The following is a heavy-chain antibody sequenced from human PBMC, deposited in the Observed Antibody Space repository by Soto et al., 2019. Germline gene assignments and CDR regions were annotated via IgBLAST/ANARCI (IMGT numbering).Heavy chain of an antibody. CDR2: IWYDGSNK. Sequence: GGSLRLSCAVSGFTFSSYGMHWVRQAPGKGLEWVAVIWYDGSNKYYADSVKGRFTISRDNSKNTLYLQMNSLRAEDTAVYYCARGHYDFWSGYYANYGMDVWGQGATVTVS. D-gene: IGHD3-3*01. CDR3: ARGHYDFWSGYYANYGMDV. J-gene: IGHJ6*02. V-gene: IGHV3-33*01. CDR1: GFTFSSYG.